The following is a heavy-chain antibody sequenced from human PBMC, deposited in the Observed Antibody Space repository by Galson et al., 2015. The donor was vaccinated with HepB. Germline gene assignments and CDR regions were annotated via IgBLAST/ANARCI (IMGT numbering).Heavy chain of an antibody. CDR3: ARDMTLRSYYYDSSGYYHIFDY. D-gene: IGHD3-22*01. J-gene: IGHJ4*02. CDR1: GFTFSDYY. CDR2: ISSSSSYT. Sequence: SLRLSCAASGFTFSDYYMSWIRQAPGKGLEWVSYISSSSSYTNYADSVKGRFTISRDNAKNSLYLQMNSLRAEDTAVYYCARDMTLRSYYYDSSGYYHIFDYWGQGTLVTVSS. V-gene: IGHV3-11*06.